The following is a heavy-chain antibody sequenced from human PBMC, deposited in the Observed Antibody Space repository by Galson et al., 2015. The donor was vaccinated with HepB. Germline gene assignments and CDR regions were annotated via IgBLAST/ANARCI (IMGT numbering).Heavy chain of an antibody. J-gene: IGHJ4*02. Sequence: SLRLSCAASGFTFSSYAMSWVRQAPGKGLEWVSAISGSGGSTYYADSVKGRFTISRDNSKNTLYLQMNSLRAEDTAVYYCAKVIGDGWVFDYWGQGTLVTVSS. CDR3: AKVIGDGWVFDY. CDR1: GFTFSSYA. CDR2: ISGSGGST. D-gene: IGHD5-24*01. V-gene: IGHV3-23*01.